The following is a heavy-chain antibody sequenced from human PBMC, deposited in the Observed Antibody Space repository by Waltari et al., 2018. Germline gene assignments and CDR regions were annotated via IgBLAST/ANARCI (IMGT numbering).Heavy chain of an antibody. J-gene: IGHJ3*02. CDR2: IYYSGST. V-gene: IGHV4-59*11. CDR3: ASYRSSGPEDAFDI. CDR1: GGSISSHY. Sequence: QVQLQESGPGLVKPSETLSLTCTVSGGSISSHYWSWIRQPPGKGLEWIGYIYYSGSTNYNPSLKSRVTISVDTSKNQFSLKLSSVTAADTAVYYCASYRSSGPEDAFDIWGQGTMVTVSS. D-gene: IGHD6-19*01.